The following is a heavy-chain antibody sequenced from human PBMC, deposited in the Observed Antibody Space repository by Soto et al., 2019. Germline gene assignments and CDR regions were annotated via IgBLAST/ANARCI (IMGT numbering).Heavy chain of an antibody. V-gene: IGHV2-70*01. Sequence: SGPTLVNPTQTLTLTCTFSGFSLSTLGTCVTWIRQPPGKALEWLALINWDNNEYYTTSLKTRLTISRDTSKNQVVLTMTNVDPVDTATYYCARIPHYSDSYYMDNWSQRTLVTVSS. CDR1: GFSLSTLGTC. CDR3: ARIPHYSDSYYMDN. J-gene: IGHJ4*02. D-gene: IGHD2-21*01. CDR2: INWDNNE.